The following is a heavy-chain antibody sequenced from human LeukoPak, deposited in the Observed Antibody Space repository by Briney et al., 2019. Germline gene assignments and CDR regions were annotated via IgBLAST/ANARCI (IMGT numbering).Heavy chain of an antibody. CDR2: IYYSGST. CDR1: GGSISSHY. J-gene: IGHJ4*02. V-gene: IGHV4-59*11. D-gene: IGHD3-16*01. Sequence: SSETLSLTCTVSGGSISSHYWTWIRQPPGKGLEWIGYIYYSGSTNYNPSLKSRVTISVDTSKNQFSLKLSSVTAADTAVYYCARDGPQGGVYWGQGTLVTVSS. CDR3: ARDGPQGGVY.